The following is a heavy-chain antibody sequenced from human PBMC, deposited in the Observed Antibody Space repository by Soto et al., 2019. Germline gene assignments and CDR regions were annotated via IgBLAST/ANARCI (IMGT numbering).Heavy chain of an antibody. J-gene: IGHJ5*02. D-gene: IGHD3-3*01. Sequence: VQLVQSGAEVKKPGASMKVSCKSFGDTFSSQYIHWVRQAPGQGLEWVGLINPSRATTTISQKFQGRVTLTSDTSTRTVYMELSSLRSDDTAIYFCVGGADLEGRYNWFDPWGQGTLATVSS. V-gene: IGHV1-46*01. CDR1: GDTFSSQY. CDR2: INPSRATT. CDR3: VGGADLEGRYNWFDP.